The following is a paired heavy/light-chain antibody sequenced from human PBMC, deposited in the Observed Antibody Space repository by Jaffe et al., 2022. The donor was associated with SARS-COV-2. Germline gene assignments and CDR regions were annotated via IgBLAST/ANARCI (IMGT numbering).Light chain of an antibody. CDR3: QVWDSSSDHPGVV. CDR1: NIGSKS. Sequence: SYVLTQPPSVSVAPGKTARITCGGNNIGSKSVHWYQQKPGQAPVLVIYYDSDRPSGIPERFSGSNSGNTATLTISRVEAGDEADYYCQVWDSSSDHPGVVFGGGTKLTVL. V-gene: IGLV3-21*04. CDR2: YDS. J-gene: IGLJ2*01.
Heavy chain of an antibody. CDR1: GGSISSGGYY. Sequence: QVQLQESGPGLVKPSQTLSLTCTVSGGSISSGGYYWSWIRQHPGKGLEWIGYIYYSGSTYYNPSLKSRVTISVDTSKNQFSLKLSSVTAADTAVYYCARDNRVVVVPAAIPRAGTLDVWGQGTTVTVSS. CDR2: IYYSGST. J-gene: IGHJ6*02. D-gene: IGHD2-2*01. CDR3: ARDNRVVVVPAAIPRAGTLDV. V-gene: IGHV4-31*03.